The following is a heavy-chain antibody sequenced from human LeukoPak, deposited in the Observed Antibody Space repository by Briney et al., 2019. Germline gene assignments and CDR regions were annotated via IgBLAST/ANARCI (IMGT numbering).Heavy chain of an antibody. CDR3: ARQPVAGWFDP. CDR1: GYSFTSSW. D-gene: IGHD5-12*01. J-gene: IGHJ5*02. CDR2: INPGDSDT. V-gene: IGHV5-51*01. Sequence: GESLKISCKGSGYSFTSSWVGWARQMPGKGLGWMAIINPGDSDTRYSPSFQGQVTISADTSISTVYLQWGRLKASATAMYYCARQPVAGWFDPWGQGTLVTVSS.